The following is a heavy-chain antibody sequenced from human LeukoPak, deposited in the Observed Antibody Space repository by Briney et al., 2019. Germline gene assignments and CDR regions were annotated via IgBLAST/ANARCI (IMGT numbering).Heavy chain of an antibody. CDR1: GGSISSYY. Sequence: SETLSLTCTVSGGSISSYYWSWIRQPPGKGLEWIGYIYYSGSTNYNPSLKSRVTISVDTSKNQFSLKLSSVTAADTAVYYCARDLVKIQYYYSSGSFVRGFDIWGQGTMVTVSS. CDR2: IYYSGST. V-gene: IGHV4-59*01. D-gene: IGHD3-10*01. CDR3: ARDLVKIQYYYSSGSFVRGFDI. J-gene: IGHJ3*02.